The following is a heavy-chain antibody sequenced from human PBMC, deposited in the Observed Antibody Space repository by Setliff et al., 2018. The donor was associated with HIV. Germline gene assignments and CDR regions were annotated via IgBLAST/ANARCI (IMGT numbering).Heavy chain of an antibody. J-gene: IGHJ3*02. V-gene: IGHV1-3*04. Sequence: ASVKVSCKASGYTFTTYAIHWVRQAPGQRLEWMGWLRTGTGDTGYSEKFQGRVTITRDTSTSTAYLELRSLRSDDTAVYYCARVGPESLPYTWDDEADTFDIWGQGTMVTVSS. CDR1: GYTFTTYA. D-gene: IGHD1-1*01. CDR3: ARVGPESLPYTWDDEADTFDI. CDR2: LRTGTGDT.